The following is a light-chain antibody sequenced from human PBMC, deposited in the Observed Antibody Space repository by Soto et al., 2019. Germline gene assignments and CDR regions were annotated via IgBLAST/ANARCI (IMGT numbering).Light chain of an antibody. Sequence: SPSTVSASVGDRVTITCRASQNIISWLAWYQXQPGRAPKLXXYAASILQSGVPSRFSGSGSGTDFTLTINSLQPEDFATYYCQQAYGFPVTFGQGTRLEIK. J-gene: IGKJ5*01. CDR2: AAS. CDR3: QQAYGFPVT. CDR1: QNIISW. V-gene: IGKV1-12*01.